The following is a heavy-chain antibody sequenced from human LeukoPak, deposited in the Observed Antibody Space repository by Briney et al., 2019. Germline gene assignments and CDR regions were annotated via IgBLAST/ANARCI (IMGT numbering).Heavy chain of an antibody. D-gene: IGHD6-13*01. V-gene: IGHV3-21*01. J-gene: IGHJ4*02. Sequence: GGSLRLSCAASGFTFSSYAMNWVRQAPGKGLEWVSSISSSSSYIYYADSVKGRFTISRDNAKNSLYLQMNSLRAEDTAVYYCARDGDSSSWYKTYYFDYRGQGTLVTVSS. CDR2: ISSSSSYI. CDR1: GFTFSSYA. CDR3: ARDGDSSSWYKTYYFDY.